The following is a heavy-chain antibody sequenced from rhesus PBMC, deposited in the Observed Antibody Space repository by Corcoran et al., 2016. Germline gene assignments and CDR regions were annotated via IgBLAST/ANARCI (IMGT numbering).Heavy chain of an antibody. D-gene: IGHD5-42*01. CDR2: ISYTGDRK. V-gene: IGHV3S18*01. Sequence: EVQLVESGGGLARPGGSLRLSCAASGFSFSAYYMYWVRQAPGKGLEWVSGISYTGDRKYDADSVKGRFTISRENAKNTLYLQMDSLRAEDTAVYFCARERGFRGYFYGMDSWGQGVVVTVSS. CDR1: GFSFSAYY. J-gene: IGHJ6*01. CDR3: ARERGFRGYFYGMDS.